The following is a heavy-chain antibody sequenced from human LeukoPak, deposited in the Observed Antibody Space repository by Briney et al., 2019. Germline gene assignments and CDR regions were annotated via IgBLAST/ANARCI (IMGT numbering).Heavy chain of an antibody. D-gene: IGHD5-12*01. Sequence: ASVKVSCKASGGTVSSYAISWVRQAPGQGLEWMGRIIPILGIAKYAQKFQGRVTITADKSTSTAYMELSSLRSEDTAVYYCARTPYDHYGMDVWGQGTTVTVSS. J-gene: IGHJ6*02. CDR2: IIPILGIA. CDR1: GGTVSSYA. V-gene: IGHV1-69*04. CDR3: ARTPYDHYGMDV.